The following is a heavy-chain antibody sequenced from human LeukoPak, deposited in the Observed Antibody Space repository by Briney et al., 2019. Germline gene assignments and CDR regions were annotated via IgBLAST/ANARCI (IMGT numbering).Heavy chain of an antibody. Sequence: GRSLRLSCAASGFTFSSYAMHWVRQAPGKGLEWVAVISYDGSNKYYADSVKGRFTISRGNSKNTLYLQMNSLRAEDTAVYYCARDQSLYCSSTSCYTRYFDLWGRGTLVTVSS. J-gene: IGHJ2*01. CDR1: GFTFSSYA. CDR3: ARDQSLYCSSTSCYTRYFDL. CDR2: ISYDGSNK. D-gene: IGHD2-2*02. V-gene: IGHV3-30*01.